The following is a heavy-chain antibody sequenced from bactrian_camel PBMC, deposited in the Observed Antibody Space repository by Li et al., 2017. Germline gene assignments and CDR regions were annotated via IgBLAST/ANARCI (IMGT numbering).Heavy chain of an antibody. CDR3: AATATEHGNWYLRHQSRFPDCVGINGFGY. CDR2: IYIAFRPDDQRT. V-gene: IGHV3S32*01. CDR1: GRNHVKWC. D-gene: IGHD6*01. Sequence: VQLVESGGDSVQAGGSLRLSCAASGRNHVKWCMGWIRQAPGMEREAVAAIYIAFRPDDQRTYYADSVKGRFTISQGDTKRTIYLQMDALQPDDTGVYYCAATATEHGNWYLRHQSRFPDCVGINGFGYWGQGTQVTVS. J-gene: IGHJ4*01.